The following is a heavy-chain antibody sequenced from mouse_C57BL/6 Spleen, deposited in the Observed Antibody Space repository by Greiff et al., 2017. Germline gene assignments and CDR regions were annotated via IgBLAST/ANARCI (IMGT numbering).Heavy chain of an antibody. D-gene: IGHD3-2*02. CDR1: GYSFTDYN. CDR2: INPNYGTT. Sequence: VQLKQSGPELVKPGASVKISCKASGYSFTDYNMNWVKQRNGKSLEWIGVINPNYGTTSDNQKYKGKATLTVEQSSSTAYMQLNSLTYEDAAVYYCAREGYSSGLAYWGQGTLVTVSA. CDR3: AREGYSSGLAY. J-gene: IGHJ3*01. V-gene: IGHV1-39*01.